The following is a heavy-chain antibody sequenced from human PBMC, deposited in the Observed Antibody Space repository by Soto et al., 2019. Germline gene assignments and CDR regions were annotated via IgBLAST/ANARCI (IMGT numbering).Heavy chain of an antibody. CDR1: GFTFSSYA. D-gene: IGHD3-3*01. J-gene: IGHJ1*01. CDR3: AKDFGKPNDFWSGYYPFQH. Sequence: GGSLRLSCAASGFTFSSYAMSWVRQAPGKGLEWVSAISGSGGSTYYADSVKGRFTISRDNSKNTLYLQMNSLRAEDTAVYYCAKDFGKPNDFWSGYYPFQHWGQGTLVTVSS. V-gene: IGHV3-23*01. CDR2: ISGSGGST.